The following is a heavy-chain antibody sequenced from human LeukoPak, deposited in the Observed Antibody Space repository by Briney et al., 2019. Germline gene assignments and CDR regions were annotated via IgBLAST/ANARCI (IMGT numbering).Heavy chain of an antibody. V-gene: IGHV3-7*01. CDR1: GFTFSSYW. Sequence: GGSLRLSCAASGFTFSSYWMSWVRQAPEKGLEWVADIKQDGGEKYYVDSAKGRFTISRDNAKNLLYLQMNSLRVEDTAVYYCAREAGATNLWGQGTLVTVSS. CDR3: AREAGATNL. D-gene: IGHD1-26*01. CDR2: IKQDGGEK. J-gene: IGHJ5*02.